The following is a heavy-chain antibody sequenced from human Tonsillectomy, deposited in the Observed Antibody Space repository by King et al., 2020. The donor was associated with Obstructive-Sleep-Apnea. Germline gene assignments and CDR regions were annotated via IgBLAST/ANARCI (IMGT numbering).Heavy chain of an antibody. J-gene: IGHJ5*02. V-gene: IGHV1-3*01. D-gene: IGHD1-26*01. Sequence: VQLVQSGAEVKKPGASVKVSCKASGYTFTSYAMHWVRQAPGQRLEWMGWINAGNGNTKYSQKFQGRVTITRDTSASTAYMELSSLRSEDTAVYYCARSGPIVGRIVGATNWFDPWGQGTLVTVSS. CDR2: INAGNGNT. CDR1: GYTFTSYA. CDR3: ARSGPIVGRIVGATNWFDP.